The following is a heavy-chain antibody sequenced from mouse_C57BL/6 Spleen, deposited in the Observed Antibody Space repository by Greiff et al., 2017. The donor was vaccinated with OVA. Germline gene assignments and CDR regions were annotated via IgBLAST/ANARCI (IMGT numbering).Heavy chain of an antibody. CDR3: AREGDYDDTWFAY. CDR2: IYPGSGST. J-gene: IGHJ3*01. Sequence: VQLQQPGAELVKPGASVKMSCKASGYTFTSYWITWVKQRPGQGLEWIGDIYPGSGSTNYNEKFKSKATLTVDTSSSTAYMQLSSLTSEDSAVYYCAREGDYDDTWFAYWGQGTLVTVSA. CDR1: GYTFTSYW. V-gene: IGHV1-55*01. D-gene: IGHD2-4*01.